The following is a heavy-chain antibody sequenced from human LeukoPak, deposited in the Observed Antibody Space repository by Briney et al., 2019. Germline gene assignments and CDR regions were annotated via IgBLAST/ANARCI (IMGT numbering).Heavy chain of an antibody. Sequence: PGRSLRLSCAASGFTFDDYVMHWVRQAPGKGLEWVSLISGDGGTTYYAGSVKGRFTISRDNGKNSLYLQMNSLRTEDTALYYCAKDIGGNSVWGQGTLVTVSS. D-gene: IGHD4-23*01. V-gene: IGHV3-43*02. CDR3: AKDIGGNSV. J-gene: IGHJ4*01. CDR2: ISGDGGTT. CDR1: GFTFDDYV.